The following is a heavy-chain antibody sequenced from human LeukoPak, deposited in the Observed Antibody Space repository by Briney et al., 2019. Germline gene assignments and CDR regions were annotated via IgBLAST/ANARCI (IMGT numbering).Heavy chain of an antibody. V-gene: IGHV3-30*04. CDR2: ISYDGSNK. Sequence: PGRSLRLSCAASGFTFSSHAMHWVRQAPGRGLEWVAVISYDGSNKYYADSVKGRFTISRDNSKNTLYLQMNSLRAEDTAVYYCARGYCSGGSCYWGDAFDIWGQGTMVTVSS. CDR3: ARGYCSGGSCYWGDAFDI. D-gene: IGHD2-15*01. J-gene: IGHJ3*02. CDR1: GFTFSSHA.